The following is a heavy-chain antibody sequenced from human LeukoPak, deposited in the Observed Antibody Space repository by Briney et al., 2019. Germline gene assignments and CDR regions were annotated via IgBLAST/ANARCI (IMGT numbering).Heavy chain of an antibody. V-gene: IGHV4-39*07. D-gene: IGHD6-13*01. CDR3: ARDRLAAAGTDYYGMDV. J-gene: IGHJ6*02. CDR1: GGSISSSSYY. CDR2: VYYSGNT. Sequence: SETLSLTCTVSGGSISSSSYYWGWIRQPPGKGLEWIGSVYYSGNTYYNPSLKSRVTISVDASKNQFSLKLSSVTAADTAVYYCARDRLAAAGTDYYGMDVWGQGTTVTVSS.